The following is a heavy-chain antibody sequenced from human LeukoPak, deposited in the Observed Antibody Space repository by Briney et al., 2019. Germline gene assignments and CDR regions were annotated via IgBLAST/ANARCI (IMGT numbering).Heavy chain of an antibody. D-gene: IGHD5-12*01. J-gene: IGHJ6*03. Sequence: GSSVKVSFKASVGTFSSYAISWVRQAPGQALEWMGGIIASFGTANYAQKFPGGVTSTSDESASTTYMLLRSLISEDTAVYYCARVPMDILGYYYYYMDVWGKGTTVSVSS. CDR3: ARVPMDILGYYYYYMDV. V-gene: IGHV1-69*01. CDR1: VGTFSSYA. CDR2: IIASFGTA.